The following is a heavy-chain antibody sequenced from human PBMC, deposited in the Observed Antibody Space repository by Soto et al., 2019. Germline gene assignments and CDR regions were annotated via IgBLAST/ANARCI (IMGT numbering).Heavy chain of an antibody. J-gene: IGHJ6*02. CDR2: LYPSGST. CDR1: GDSMSSSY. V-gene: IGHV4-4*07. Sequence: KPSETLSLTCTVSGDSMSSSYWSWIRQPAGKGLEWVGRLYPSGSTNYNPSLRSRVTMSVDTSKNQFSLRLSSVTAADTAVYYCARETEHGDRYNFYYAMDVWGQGTTVTVYS. D-gene: IGHD4-17*01. CDR3: ARETEHGDRYNFYYAMDV.